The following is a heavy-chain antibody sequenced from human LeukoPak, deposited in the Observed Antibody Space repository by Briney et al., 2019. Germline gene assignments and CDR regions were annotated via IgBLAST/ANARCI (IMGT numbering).Heavy chain of an antibody. V-gene: IGHV1-2*02. CDR3: ARDLIAVAGPDLDD. Sequence: ASVTVSCKASAYTFTGYYMHCVRQAPGQGLESMGWIDGNSGVTTYAQKFQGRITVTRDTSISTAYMELSSLGSDDTAVYYCARDLIAVAGPDLDDWGQGTLVTVSS. CDR1: AYTFTGYY. J-gene: IGHJ4*02. CDR2: IDGNSGVT. D-gene: IGHD6-19*01.